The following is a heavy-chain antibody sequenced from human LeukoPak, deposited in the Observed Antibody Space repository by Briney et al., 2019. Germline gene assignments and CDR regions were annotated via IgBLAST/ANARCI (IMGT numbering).Heavy chain of an antibody. J-gene: IGHJ4*02. V-gene: IGHV3-23*01. D-gene: IGHD2-15*01. Sequence: GGSLRLSCAASGFTFSHYSMSWVRQAPGKGLEWVSGISGNGDSTYYADSVKGRFTISRDNSKNTLYLEMNSLRAEDTAVYYCAKDRELYCSGGRCPTGFDQWGQGTLATVSS. CDR2: ISGNGDST. CDR3: AKDRELYCSGGRCPTGFDQ. CDR1: GFTFSHYS.